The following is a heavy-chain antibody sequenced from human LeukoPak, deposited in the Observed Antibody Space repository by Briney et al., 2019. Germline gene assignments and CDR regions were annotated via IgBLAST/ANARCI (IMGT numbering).Heavy chain of an antibody. V-gene: IGHV3-23*01. CDR3: AKRSLYSESFPYFDY. CDR2: ISDTGGDT. CDR1: GFRFSSYA. Sequence: GGSLRLSCAASGFRFSSYAMSWVRQAPGKGLEWVTAISDTGGDTYYADSVKGRFTISRDNSMDTVSLRMNSLRADDTAIYYCAKRSLYSESFPYFDYWGQGALVTVSS. J-gene: IGHJ4*02. D-gene: IGHD6-13*01.